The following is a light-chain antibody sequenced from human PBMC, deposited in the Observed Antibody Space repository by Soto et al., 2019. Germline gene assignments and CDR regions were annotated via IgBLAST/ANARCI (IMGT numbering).Light chain of an antibody. Sequence: VLTQPPSASGTPGQRVTISCSGSSSNIGSNYVYWYQQLPGTAPKLLIYRNNQRPSGVPDRFSGSKPGTSASLAISGLRSEDEADYYCAAWDDSLSGRYVFGTGTKVAVL. CDR2: RNN. J-gene: IGLJ1*01. CDR3: AAWDDSLSGRYV. CDR1: SSNIGSNY. V-gene: IGLV1-47*01.